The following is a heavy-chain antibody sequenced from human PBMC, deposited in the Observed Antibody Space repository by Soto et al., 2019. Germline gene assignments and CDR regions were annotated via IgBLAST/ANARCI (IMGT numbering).Heavy chain of an antibody. Sequence: QVQLVQSGAEVKKPGASVKVSCKASGYTFTSYAMHWVRQAPGQRLEWMGWINGGNGNTKYSQKFQGRVTITRDTSASTAYMELSSLRSEDTAVYYCARYSSSWPTGNWFDPWGQGTLVTVSS. V-gene: IGHV1-3*01. J-gene: IGHJ5*02. CDR2: INGGNGNT. D-gene: IGHD6-13*01. CDR3: ARYSSSWPTGNWFDP. CDR1: GYTFTSYA.